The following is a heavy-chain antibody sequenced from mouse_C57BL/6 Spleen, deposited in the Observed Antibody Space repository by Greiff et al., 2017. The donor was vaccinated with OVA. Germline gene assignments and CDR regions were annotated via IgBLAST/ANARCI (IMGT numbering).Heavy chain of an antibody. D-gene: IGHD2-5*01. CDR2: INPSNGGT. Sequence: QVQLKQPGTDLVKPGASVKLSCKASGYTFTSYWMHWVKQRPGQGLEWIGNINPSNGGTNYNEKFKSKATLTVEKSSSTAYMQLSSLTSEDSAVYYCARKSNYVGAMDYWGQGTSVTVSS. V-gene: IGHV1-53*01. J-gene: IGHJ4*01. CDR1: GYTFTSYW. CDR3: ARKSNYVGAMDY.